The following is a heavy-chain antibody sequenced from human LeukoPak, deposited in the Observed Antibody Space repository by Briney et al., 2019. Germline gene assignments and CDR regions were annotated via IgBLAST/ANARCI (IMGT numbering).Heavy chain of an antibody. J-gene: IGHJ4*02. Sequence: SETLSLTCAVSGYSISSGYYWGWIRQPPGKGLEWFGSIYHSGSTYYNPSLKSRVTISVDRSKNQFSLKLSSVTAADTAVYYCARDLGPSAYKYYLDYWGQGTLVTVSS. D-gene: IGHD5-24*01. CDR1: GYSISSGYY. V-gene: IGHV4-38-2*02. CDR2: IYHSGST. CDR3: ARDLGPSAYKYYLDY.